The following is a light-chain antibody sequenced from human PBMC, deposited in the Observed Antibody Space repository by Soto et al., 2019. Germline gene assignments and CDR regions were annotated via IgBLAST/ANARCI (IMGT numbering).Light chain of an antibody. CDR3: QQYYSYPT. V-gene: IGKV1-8*01. J-gene: IGKJ5*01. CDR2: AAS. CDR1: PGISSY. Sequence: AIRMTQYPSSFSAATGDRVTITCRARPGISSYLAWYQQKPGKAPKLLIYAASTLQSGVPSRFSGSGSGTDFTLTISCLQSEDFATYYCQQYYSYPTFGQGTRLEIK.